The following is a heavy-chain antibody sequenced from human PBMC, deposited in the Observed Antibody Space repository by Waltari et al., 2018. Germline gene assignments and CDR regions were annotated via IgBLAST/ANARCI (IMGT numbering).Heavy chain of an antibody. Sequence: EVYLEQSGGGLVQPGGSLTLSCHTSGAPIDSNYMNWSRQAPGKGLQWISVIFADGTTHYADSVRGRFAISRDTSENTLYLQLSGLRPDDSGFYYCARAGHPNSWGQGALVTVSS. V-gene: IGHV3-66*02. D-gene: IGHD1-1*01. CDR3: ARAGHPNS. CDR2: IFADGTT. J-gene: IGHJ1*01. CDR1: GAPIDSNY.